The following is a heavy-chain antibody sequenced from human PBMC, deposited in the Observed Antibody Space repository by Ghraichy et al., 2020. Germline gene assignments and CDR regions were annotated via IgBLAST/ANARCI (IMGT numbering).Heavy chain of an antibody. D-gene: IGHD6-6*01. V-gene: IGHV1-2*02. J-gene: IGHJ4*02. Sequence: ASVKVSCKASGYTFTGYYMHWVRQAPGQGLEWMGWINPNSGGTNYAQKFQGRVTMTRDTSISTAYMELSRLRSDDTAVYYCARALYSSSSTEALDPYYFDYWGQGTLVTVSS. CDR2: INPNSGGT. CDR3: ARALYSSSSTEALDPYYFDY. CDR1: GYTFTGYY.